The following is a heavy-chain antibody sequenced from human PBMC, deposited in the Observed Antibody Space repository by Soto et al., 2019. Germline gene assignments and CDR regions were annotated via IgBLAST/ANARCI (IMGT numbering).Heavy chain of an antibody. D-gene: IGHD6-19*01. J-gene: IGHJ5*02. CDR1: GGSISSSNW. CDR3: ARHTGYSSGWYMGTDWFDP. Sequence: PSETLSLTCAVSGGSISSSNWWSWVRQPPGKGLEWIGEIYHSGSTNYNPSLKIRVTISVDKSKNQFSLKLSSVTAADTAVYYCARHTGYSSGWYMGTDWFDPWGQGTLVTVSS. V-gene: IGHV4-4*02. CDR2: IYHSGST.